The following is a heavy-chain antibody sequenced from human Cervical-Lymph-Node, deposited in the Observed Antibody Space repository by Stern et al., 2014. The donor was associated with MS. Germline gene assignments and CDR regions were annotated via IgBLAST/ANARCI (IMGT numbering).Heavy chain of an antibody. CDR1: GYIFNNYG. CDR2: ISAYNGQT. CDR3: ARGVRFDWSPYFDS. D-gene: IGHD3-9*01. J-gene: IGHJ4*02. Sequence: QVQLVQSGAEVKKPGASVKVSCKASGYIFNNYGISWVRQAPGQGLEWMGWISAYNGQTKYAQDLQGRLTMTTDTSTSTVYMELRSLISDDTAVYYCARGVRFDWSPYFDSWGQGTLVTVSS. V-gene: IGHV1-18*01.